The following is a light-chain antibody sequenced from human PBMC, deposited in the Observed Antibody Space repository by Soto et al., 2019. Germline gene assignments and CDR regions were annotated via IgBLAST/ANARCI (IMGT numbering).Light chain of an antibody. Sequence: DFQMTQSPSSLSASVGDRVTITCRASQDIGTFLNWYQQKPGKPPNLLIYAASNLLSGVSSRFSGSGSGTDFTLTLSSLQPEDFATYYCQQSYSTPQITFGPGTKVDVK. CDR3: QQSYSTPQIT. J-gene: IGKJ3*01. CDR2: AAS. CDR1: QDIGTF. V-gene: IGKV1-39*01.